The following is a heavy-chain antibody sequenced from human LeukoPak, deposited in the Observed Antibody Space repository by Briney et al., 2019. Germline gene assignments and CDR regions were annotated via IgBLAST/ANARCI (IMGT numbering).Heavy chain of an antibody. CDR3: ARDDTHGSGSYISGYMDV. J-gene: IGHJ6*03. D-gene: IGHD3-10*01. V-gene: IGHV1-18*01. CDR2: ISAYNGNT. CDR1: GYTFTSYG. Sequence: ASVKVSCKASGYTFTSYGISWVRQAPGQGLEWMGWISAYNGNTNYAQKLQGRVTMTTDTSTSTAYMELRSLRSDDTAVYYCARDDTHGSGSYISGYMDVWGKGTTVTVSS.